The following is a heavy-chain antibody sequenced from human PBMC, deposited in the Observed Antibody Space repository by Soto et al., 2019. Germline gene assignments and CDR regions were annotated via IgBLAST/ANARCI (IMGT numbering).Heavy chain of an antibody. CDR2: ITPIFGTA. CDR1: GGTFSSYA. Sequence: GASVKVSCKASGGTFSSYAISWVRQAPGQGLEWMGGITPIFGTANYAQKFQGRVTITADESTSTAYMELSSLRSEDTAVYYCARDRGTLAVAGYYYYGMDVWGQGTTVTVSS. J-gene: IGHJ6*02. D-gene: IGHD6-19*01. V-gene: IGHV1-69*13. CDR3: ARDRGTLAVAGYYYYGMDV.